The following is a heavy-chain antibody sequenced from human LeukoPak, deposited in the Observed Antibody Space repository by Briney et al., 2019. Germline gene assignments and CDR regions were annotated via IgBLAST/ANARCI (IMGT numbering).Heavy chain of an antibody. V-gene: IGHV3-21*01. CDR1: GFTFSAYN. CDR2: ISSSSNYI. J-gene: IGHJ4*02. CDR3: ARDEGVSFDY. Sequence: NAGGSLRLSCVTSGFTFSAYNMNWVHEGPRTGLEWVSCISSSSNYIYYADSVQGRFTISRDNAKNSLYLQMNSLRAEDTAVYYCARDEGVSFDYWGQGTLVTVSS.